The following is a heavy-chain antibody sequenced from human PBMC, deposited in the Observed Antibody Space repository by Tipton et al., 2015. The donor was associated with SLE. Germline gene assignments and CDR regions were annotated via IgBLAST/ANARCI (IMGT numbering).Heavy chain of an antibody. J-gene: IGHJ3*02. CDR2: IYPGDSDT. CDR1: GYSFTSYW. CDR3: ASSSSSGYSSTNDAFDI. Sequence: QLVQSGAEVKKPGESLKISCKGSGYSFTSYWIGWVRQMPGKGLEWMGIIYPGDSDTRYSPSFQGQVTISADKSISTAYLQWSSLKASDTAMYYRASSSSSGYSSTNDAFDIWGQGTMVTVSS. D-gene: IGHD6-13*01. V-gene: IGHV5-51*01.